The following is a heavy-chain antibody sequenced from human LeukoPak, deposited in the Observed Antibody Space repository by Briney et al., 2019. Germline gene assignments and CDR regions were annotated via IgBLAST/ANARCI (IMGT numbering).Heavy chain of an antibody. V-gene: IGHV4-34*01. CDR3: ARGSSGYVY. J-gene: IGHJ4*02. Sequence: PSETLSLTCAVYGGSFSGYYWSWIRQPPGKGLEWIGEINHSGSTNYNPSLKSRVTISVDTSKNQFSLKLSSVTDADTAVYYCARGSSGYVYWGQGTLVTVSS. CDR2: INHSGST. CDR1: GGSFSGYY. D-gene: IGHD5-12*01.